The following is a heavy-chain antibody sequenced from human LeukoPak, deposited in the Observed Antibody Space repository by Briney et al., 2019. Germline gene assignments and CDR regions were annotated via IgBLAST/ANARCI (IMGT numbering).Heavy chain of an antibody. CDR2: IYHSGST. J-gene: IGHJ5*02. Sequence: PSETLSLTCAVSGYSISSGYYWGWIRQPPGKGLEWIGSIYHSGSTYYNPSLKSRVTISVDTSKNQFSLKPSSVTAADTAVYYCARRQARDFWSGYPDSNWFDPWGQGTLVTVSS. CDR3: ARRQARDFWSGYPDSNWFDP. D-gene: IGHD3-3*01. V-gene: IGHV4-38-2*01. CDR1: GYSISSGYY.